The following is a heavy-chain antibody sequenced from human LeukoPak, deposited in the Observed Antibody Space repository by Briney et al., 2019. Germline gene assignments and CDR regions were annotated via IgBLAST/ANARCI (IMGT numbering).Heavy chain of an antibody. CDR3: AKDTTPPKAGFDP. J-gene: IGHJ5*02. D-gene: IGHD1-14*01. CDR2: IRYDGSNK. V-gene: IGHV3-30*02. CDR1: GFTFSSYG. Sequence: GGSLRLSCAASGFTFSSYGMHWVRQTPGKGLEWVAFIRYDGSNKYYADSVKGRFTISRDNSKNTLYLQMNSLRAEDTAVYYCAKDTTPPKAGFDPWGQGTLVTVSS.